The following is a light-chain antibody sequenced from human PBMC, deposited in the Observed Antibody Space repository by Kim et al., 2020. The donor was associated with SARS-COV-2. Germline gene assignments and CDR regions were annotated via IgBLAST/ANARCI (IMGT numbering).Light chain of an antibody. J-gene: IGLJ2*01. V-gene: IGLV2-23*02. CDR3: CSHGV. Sequence: QSALTQPASVSGSPGQSTPISCTGTSSDVGSYNLVSWCQQHPGKAPKLMIYEVSKRPSGVSNRFSGSKSGNTASLTISGLQAEDEADYYFCSHGVFGGGTQLTVL. CDR1: SSDVGSYNL. CDR2: EVS.